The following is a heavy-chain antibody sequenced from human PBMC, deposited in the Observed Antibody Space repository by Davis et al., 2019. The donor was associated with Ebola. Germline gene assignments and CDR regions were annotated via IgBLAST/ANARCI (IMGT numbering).Heavy chain of an antibody. Sequence: GESLKISCAASGFTFSSYAMSWVRQAPGKGLEWVSAISGSGGSTYYADSVKGRFTISRDNSKNTLYLQMNSLRAEDTAVYYCARAPPVADWGGMDVWGQGTTVTVSS. CDR2: ISGSGGST. D-gene: IGHD3/OR15-3a*01. J-gene: IGHJ6*02. CDR1: GFTFSSYA. CDR3: ARAPPVADWGGMDV. V-gene: IGHV3-23*01.